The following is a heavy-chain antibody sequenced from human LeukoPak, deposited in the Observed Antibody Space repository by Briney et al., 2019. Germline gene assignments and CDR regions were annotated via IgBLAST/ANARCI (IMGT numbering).Heavy chain of an antibody. Sequence: GGSLRLSCAASGFTFSSYWMGWVRQAPGKGLEWVANIKQDGNEKYYVDSVKGRFTISRDNAKNSLFLQMNSLRVEDTAVYYCAKLAKYFYGSETYFFFEHWGQGTPVTASS. D-gene: IGHD3-10*01. V-gene: IGHV3-7*01. CDR3: AKLAKYFYGSETYFFFEH. CDR1: GFTFSSYW. CDR2: IKQDGNEK. J-gene: IGHJ4*02.